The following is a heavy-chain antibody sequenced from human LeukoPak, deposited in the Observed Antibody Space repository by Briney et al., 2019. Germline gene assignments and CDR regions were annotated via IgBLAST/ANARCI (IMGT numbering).Heavy chain of an antibody. Sequence: GGSLRLSCAASGFTFSSYGMHWVRQAPGKGLEWVAVISYDGSNKYYADSVKGRFTISRDNSKNTLYLQMNSLRAEDTAVYYCAKGVGYYGEGVDYWGQGTLVTVSS. J-gene: IGHJ4*02. D-gene: IGHD3-22*01. CDR2: ISYDGSNK. CDR1: GFTFSSYG. CDR3: AKGVGYYGEGVDY. V-gene: IGHV3-30*18.